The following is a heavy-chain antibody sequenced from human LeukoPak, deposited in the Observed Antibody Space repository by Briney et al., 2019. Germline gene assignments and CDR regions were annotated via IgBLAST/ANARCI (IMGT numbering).Heavy chain of an antibody. V-gene: IGHV4-4*02. Sequence: SGTLSLTCAVSGGSISSSNWWSWVRQPPGKGLEWIGEIYHSGSTNYNPSLRGRVTISVDKSKNQFSLKLSSVTAADTAVYYCASIAAEFSDYWGQGTLVTVSS. CDR3: ASIAAEFSDY. CDR2: IYHSGST. CDR1: GGSISSSNW. J-gene: IGHJ4*02. D-gene: IGHD6-13*01.